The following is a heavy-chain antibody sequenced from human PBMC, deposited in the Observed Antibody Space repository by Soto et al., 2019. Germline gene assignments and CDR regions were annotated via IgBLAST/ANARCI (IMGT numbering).Heavy chain of an antibody. V-gene: IGHV4-4*07. Sequence: SETLCLTCTVSGGSISSYYWSWIRQPAGKGLEWIGRIYTSGSTNYNPSLKSRVTMSVDTSKNQFSLKLSSVTAADTAVYYCARGLGEWLVVGWFDPWGQGTLVTVSS. J-gene: IGHJ5*02. D-gene: IGHD6-19*01. CDR2: IYTSGST. CDR1: GGSISSYY. CDR3: ARGLGEWLVVGWFDP.